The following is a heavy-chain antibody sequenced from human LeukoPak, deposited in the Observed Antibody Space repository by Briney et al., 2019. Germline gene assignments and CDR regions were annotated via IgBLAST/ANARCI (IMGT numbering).Heavy chain of an antibody. CDR3: ARRGVVAPYNWFDP. Sequence: SETLSLTCTVSGGSISSSSYYWGWIRQPPGKGLEWIGSIYYSGSTYYNPSLKSRVTISVDTSKNQFSLKLSSVTVADTAVYYCARRGVVAPYNWFDPWGQGTLVTVSS. CDR1: GGSISSSSYY. D-gene: IGHD3-22*01. V-gene: IGHV4-39*01. CDR2: IYYSGST. J-gene: IGHJ5*02.